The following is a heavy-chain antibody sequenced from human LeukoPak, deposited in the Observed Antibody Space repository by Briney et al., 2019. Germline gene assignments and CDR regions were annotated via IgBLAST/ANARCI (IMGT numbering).Heavy chain of an antibody. D-gene: IGHD1-26*01. CDR2: IYYSGST. CDR3: ARVGVRGSGSTLGY. V-gene: IGHV4-39*07. Sequence: SETLSLTCTVSGGSISSSSYYWGWIRQPPGKGLEWIGSIYYSGSTYYNPSLKSRVTISVDTSKNQFSLKLSSVTAADTAVYYCARVGVRGSGSTLGYWGQGTLVTVSS. J-gene: IGHJ4*02. CDR1: GGSISSSSYY.